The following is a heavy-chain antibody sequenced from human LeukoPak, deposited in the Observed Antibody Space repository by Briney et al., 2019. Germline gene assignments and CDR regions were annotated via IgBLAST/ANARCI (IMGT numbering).Heavy chain of an antibody. CDR3: AKKDYGDYEAWFDP. CDR2: ISGGGGST. J-gene: IGHJ5*02. D-gene: IGHD4-17*01. Sequence: GGSLRLSCAASGFTFSSYAISWVRQAPGKGLEWVSAISGGGGSTYYADSVKGRFTISRDNSKNTLYLQMNSLRAEDTAVYYCAKKDYGDYEAWFDPWGQGTLVTVSS. V-gene: IGHV3-23*01. CDR1: GFTFSSYA.